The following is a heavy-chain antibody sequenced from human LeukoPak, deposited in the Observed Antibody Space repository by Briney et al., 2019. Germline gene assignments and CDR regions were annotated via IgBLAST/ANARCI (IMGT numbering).Heavy chain of an antibody. Sequence: SETLSLTCTVFGGSISGYYWNWIRQPPGKGLEYIGYIPYTGSTNYNPSLKSRVTISVDTSKNQFSLKLSSVTAADTAVYYCARGADSSGLFDYWGQGTLVTVSS. CDR1: GGSISGYY. V-gene: IGHV4-59*01. CDR2: IPYTGST. D-gene: IGHD3-22*01. J-gene: IGHJ4*02. CDR3: ARGADSSGLFDY.